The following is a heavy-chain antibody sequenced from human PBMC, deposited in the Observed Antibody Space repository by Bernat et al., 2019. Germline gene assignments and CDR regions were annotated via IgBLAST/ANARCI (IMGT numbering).Heavy chain of an antibody. D-gene: IGHD1-26*01. CDR1: GYSFTSYW. J-gene: IGHJ4*02. CDR3: ARLSPPGVGATSFDY. Sequence: EVQLVQSGAEVKKPGESLKISCKGSGYSFTSYWIGWVRQMPRKGLEWMGIIYPGDYDTRYSPSFQGQVTISADKSISTAYLQGSSLKASDTAMYYCARLSPPGVGATSFDYWGQGTLVTVSS. V-gene: IGHV5-51*01. CDR2: IYPGDYDT.